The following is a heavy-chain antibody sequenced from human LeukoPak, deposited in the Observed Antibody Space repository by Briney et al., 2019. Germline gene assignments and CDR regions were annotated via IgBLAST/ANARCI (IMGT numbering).Heavy chain of an antibody. J-gene: IGHJ2*01. CDR1: GGSISSYY. CDR3: ARVLSSSWYGVWYFDL. CDR2: IYYSGST. D-gene: IGHD6-13*01. V-gene: IGHV4-59*01. Sequence: SSETLSLTCTVSGGSISSYYWSWIRQPPGKGLEWIGYIYYSGSTNYNPSLKSRVTISVDTSKNQFSLKLSSVTAADTAVYYCARVLSSSWYGVWYFDLWGRGTLVTVSS.